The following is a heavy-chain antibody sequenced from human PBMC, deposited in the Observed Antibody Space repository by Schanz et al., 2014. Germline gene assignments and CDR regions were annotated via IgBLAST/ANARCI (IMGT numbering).Heavy chain of an antibody. D-gene: IGHD3-3*01. Sequence: QVQLVQSGAEVKKPGASLKVSCKASGYTFTDYYMHWVRQAPGQGLEWMGWVNPNSGGTHYAQKFQGRVAMTRDTSTSTAYMELSRLRSDDTALYYCAREYTTRWSEEELDYWGQGTLVTVSS. CDR1: GYTFTDYY. V-gene: IGHV1-2*02. J-gene: IGHJ4*02. CDR3: AREYTTRWSEEELDY. CDR2: VNPNSGGT.